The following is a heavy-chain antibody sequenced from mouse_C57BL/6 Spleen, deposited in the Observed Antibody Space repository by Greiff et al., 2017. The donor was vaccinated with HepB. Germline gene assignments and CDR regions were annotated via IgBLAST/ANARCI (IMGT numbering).Heavy chain of an antibody. J-gene: IGHJ1*03. CDR2: ISSGSSTI. Sequence: EVQLVESGGGLVKPGGSLKLSCAASGFTFSDYGMHWVRQAPEKGLEWVAYISSGSSTIYYADTVKGRFTISRDNAKNTLFLQMTSLRSEDTAMYYCARRAITTVVARYWYFDVWGTGTTVTVSS. D-gene: IGHD1-1*01. CDR1: GFTFSDYG. CDR3: ARRAITTVVARYWYFDV. V-gene: IGHV5-17*01.